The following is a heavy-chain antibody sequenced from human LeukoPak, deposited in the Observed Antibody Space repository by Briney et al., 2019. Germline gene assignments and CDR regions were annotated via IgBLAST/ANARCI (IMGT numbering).Heavy chain of an antibody. D-gene: IGHD3-10*01. J-gene: IGHJ6*03. CDR3: ARDLPPYGSGSQNYYYYMDV. CDR1: GGSITSYY. V-gene: IGHV4-4*07. Sequence: SETLSLTCTVSGGSITSYYWSWIRQPAGKGLEWIGRIYTSGSTNYNPSLKSRVTMSVDTSKNQFSLKLSSVTAADTAVYYCARDLPPYGSGSQNYYYYMDVWGKGTTVTISS. CDR2: IYTSGST.